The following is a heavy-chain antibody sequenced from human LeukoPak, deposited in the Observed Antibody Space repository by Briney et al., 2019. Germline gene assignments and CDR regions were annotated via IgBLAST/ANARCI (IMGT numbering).Heavy chain of an antibody. CDR2: IYYSGST. V-gene: IGHV4-59*01. CDR1: GGSISSYY. D-gene: IGHD6-19*01. J-gene: IGHJ6*03. CDR3: ARVVHSSGWFSLSYYYYYMDV. Sequence: PSETLSLTCTVSGGSISSYYWSWIRQPPGKGLEWIGYIYYSGSTNYNPSLKSRVTISVDTSKNQFSLKLSSVTAADTAVYYCARVVHSSGWFSLSYYYYYMDVWGKGTTVTISS.